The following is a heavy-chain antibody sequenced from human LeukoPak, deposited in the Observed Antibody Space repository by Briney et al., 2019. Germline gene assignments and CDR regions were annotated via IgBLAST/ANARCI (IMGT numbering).Heavy chain of an antibody. CDR3: ARDGRWLQTLDY. V-gene: IGHV3-48*04. CDR1: GFTFNTFD. CDR2: ISSGSSSR. Sequence: GGSLRLSCAASGFTFNTFDMTWVRQAPGKGLEWVSYISSGSSSRYYADSVKGRFTISRDNAKNSLYLQMNSLRAEDTAVYYCARDGRWLQTLDYWGQGTLVTVSS. D-gene: IGHD5-24*01. J-gene: IGHJ4*02.